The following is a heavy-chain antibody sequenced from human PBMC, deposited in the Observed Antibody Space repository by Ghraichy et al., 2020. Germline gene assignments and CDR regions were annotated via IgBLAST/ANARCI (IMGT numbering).Heavy chain of an antibody. V-gene: IGHV3-23*01. CDR2: ISGSGGST. CDR1: GFTFSSYA. Sequence: GGSLRLSCAASGFTFSSYAMSWVRQAPGKGLEWVSAISGSGGSTYYADSVKGLFTISRDNSKNTLYLQMNSLRAEDTAVYYCAKDSLRNGRFQDYWGQGTLVTVSS. CDR3: AKDSLRNGRFQDY. J-gene: IGHJ4*02. D-gene: IGHD2-15*01.